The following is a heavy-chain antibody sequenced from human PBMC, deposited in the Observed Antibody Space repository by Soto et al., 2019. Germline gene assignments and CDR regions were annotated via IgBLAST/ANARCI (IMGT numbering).Heavy chain of an antibody. CDR3: ASVAI. V-gene: IGHV3-7*01. CDR1: GFTFSNYL. J-gene: IGHJ4*02. Sequence: EVQLVESGGGLVQPGGSLRLSCAASGFTFSNYLMSWVRQAPGKGLEWVANIKQDGTEKNYVDSVRGLITISRDNAKNSLDVQEYRLTAEETAVYYWASVAIWGQGTLVTVSS. D-gene: IGHD5-12*01. CDR2: IKQDGTEK.